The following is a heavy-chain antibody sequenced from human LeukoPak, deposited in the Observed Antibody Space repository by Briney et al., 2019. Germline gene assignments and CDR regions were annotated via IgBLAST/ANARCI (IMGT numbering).Heavy chain of an antibody. CDR2: INPNSGGT. CDR1: GYTFTGYY. V-gene: IGHV1-2*02. CDR3: ARGIRTPGNKAGNWFDP. Sequence: ASVKVSCKASGYTFTGYYMHWVRQAPGQGLEWMGWINPNSGGTNYAQEFQGRVTMTRDTSISTAYMELSRLRSDDTAVYYCARGIRTPGNKAGNWFDPWGQGTLVTVSS. D-gene: IGHD2-21*01. J-gene: IGHJ5*02.